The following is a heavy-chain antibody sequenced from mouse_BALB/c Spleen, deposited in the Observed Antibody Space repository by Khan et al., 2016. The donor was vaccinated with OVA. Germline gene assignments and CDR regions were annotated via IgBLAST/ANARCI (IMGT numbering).Heavy chain of an antibody. D-gene: IGHD2-10*01. CDR2: IWSDGST. Sequence: QVQLKESGPGLVAPSQSLSITCTISGFSLTNYGIHWVRQPPGKGLEWLVVIWSDGSTTYNSALKSRLTITKDNSKSQVFLKMNSLQTDDTAIYFCDRQPYYQYNVMDYWGQVTSVTVSS. J-gene: IGHJ4*01. V-gene: IGHV2-6-1*01. CDR3: DRQPYYQYNVMDY. CDR1: GFSLTNYG.